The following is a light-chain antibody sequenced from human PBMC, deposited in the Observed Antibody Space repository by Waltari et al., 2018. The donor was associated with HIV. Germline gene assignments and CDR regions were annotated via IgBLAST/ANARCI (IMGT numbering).Light chain of an antibody. CDR3: QSFDTNNHWV. J-gene: IGLJ3*02. Sequence: NFMLTQPHSVSESPEKTVTISCTRTSGSIASNYVQWLQQRPGNAPTTILYEDYQRPSGVPDRFSGTLDESSNSASLTISGVKTEDEADYYCQSFDTNNHWVFGGGTRLTVL. V-gene: IGLV6-57*03. CDR2: EDY. CDR1: SGSIASNY.